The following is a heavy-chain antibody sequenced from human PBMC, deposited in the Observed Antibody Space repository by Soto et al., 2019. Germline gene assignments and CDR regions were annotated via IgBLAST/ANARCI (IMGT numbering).Heavy chain of an antibody. CDR1: GYTLTELS. CDR2: FDPEDGET. J-gene: IGHJ4*02. D-gene: IGHD3-10*01. CDR3: ATSRDGSGSYGFDY. Sequence: QVQLVQSGAEVKKPGASVKVSCKVSGYTLTELSMHWVRQAPGKGLEWMGGFDPEDGETIYAQKFQGRVTMTEHTSTDSAYMELSSLGSEDTAVYYCATSRDGSGSYGFDYWGQGTLVTVSS. V-gene: IGHV1-24*01.